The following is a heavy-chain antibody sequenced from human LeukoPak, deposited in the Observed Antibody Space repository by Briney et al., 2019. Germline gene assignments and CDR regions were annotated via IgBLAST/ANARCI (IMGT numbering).Heavy chain of an antibody. CDR3: TRGLPYSSTWYLDY. CDR1: GFTFSTYS. J-gene: IGHJ4*02. CDR2: ITGSSNYI. Sequence: PGGSLRLSCAASGFTFSTYSLIWVRQAPGKGLEWVSAITGSSNYIYYADSVKGRFTISRDNAKNSLYLQMNSLRAEDTAVYYCTRGLPYSSTWYLDYWGQGTLVTVSS. V-gene: IGHV3-21*01. D-gene: IGHD6-13*01.